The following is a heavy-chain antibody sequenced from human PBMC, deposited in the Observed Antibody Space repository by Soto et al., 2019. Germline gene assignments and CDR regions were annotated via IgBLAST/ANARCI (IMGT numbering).Heavy chain of an antibody. CDR2: ISYDGSST. V-gene: IGHV3-30*12. CDR3: AKWTCSGGSCYFDY. CDR1: GFTFSSYG. Sequence: GGSLRLSCAASGFTFSSYGMHWVRQAPGKGLEWVAVISYDGSSTYYADSVKGRFTVFRDNPKNTLYVQMNSLRAEDTAVYYCAKWTCSGGSCYFDYWGRGTLVTVSS. D-gene: IGHD2-15*01. J-gene: IGHJ4*02.